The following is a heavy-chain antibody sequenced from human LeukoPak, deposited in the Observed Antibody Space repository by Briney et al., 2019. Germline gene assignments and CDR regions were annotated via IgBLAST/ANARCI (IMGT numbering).Heavy chain of an antibody. CDR1: GFTFTSSA. CDR2: IVVGSGNT. J-gene: IGHJ4*02. V-gene: IGHV1-58*01. D-gene: IGHD5-18*01. CDR3: AAIPDRFVDTAGGFDY. Sequence: SVKVSCKASGFTFTSSAVQWVRQARGQRLEWIGWIVVGSGNTNYAQKFQERVTITRDMSTSTAYMELSSLRSEDTAVYYCAAIPDRFVDTAGGFDYWGQGTLVTVSS.